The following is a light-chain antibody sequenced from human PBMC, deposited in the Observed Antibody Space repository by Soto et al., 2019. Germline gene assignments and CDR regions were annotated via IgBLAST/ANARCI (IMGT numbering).Light chain of an antibody. Sequence: DIQMTQSPSTLSASVGDRVTITCRASQSISSWLAWYQQKPGQAPNLLIYKASSLKSGVPSRFSGSGSGTEFTLTISSLQPDDFATYYCQQYNSYPYTFGQGTKLEIK. CDR3: QQYNSYPYT. CDR1: QSISSW. CDR2: KAS. J-gene: IGKJ2*01. V-gene: IGKV1-5*03.